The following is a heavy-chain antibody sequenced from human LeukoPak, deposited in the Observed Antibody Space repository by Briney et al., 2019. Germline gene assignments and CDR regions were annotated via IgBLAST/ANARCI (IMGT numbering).Heavy chain of an antibody. V-gene: IGHV1-46*01. CDR3: ARGLPHYYDFWSGYPWYFDY. CDR2: INPSGGST. Sequence: GASVKVSCKASGYTFTSYYMHWVRQAPGQGLEWMGIINPSGGSTSYAQKFQGRVTITRNTSISTAYMELSSLRSEDTAVYYCARGLPHYYDFWSGYPWYFDYWGQGTLVTVSS. D-gene: IGHD3-3*01. CDR1: GYTFTSYY. J-gene: IGHJ4*02.